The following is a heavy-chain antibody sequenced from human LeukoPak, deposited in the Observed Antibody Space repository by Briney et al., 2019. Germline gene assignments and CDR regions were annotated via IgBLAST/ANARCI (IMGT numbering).Heavy chain of an antibody. D-gene: IGHD1-26*01. CDR2: ISASGGRT. V-gene: IGHV3-23*01. CDR3: AKGVGTTSSHFHH. Sequence: GGSLRLSCAASGFTFSSYDMNWVRQAPGKGLESVSAISASGGRTFYADSVKGRFTISRDDSKNTLYLQKNSLRAEDTAVYYCAKGVGTTSSHFHHWGQGTLVTVSS. J-gene: IGHJ1*01. CDR1: GFTFSSYD.